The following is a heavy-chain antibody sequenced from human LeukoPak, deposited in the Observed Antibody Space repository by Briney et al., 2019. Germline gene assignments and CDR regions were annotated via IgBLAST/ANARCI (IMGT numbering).Heavy chain of an antibody. V-gene: IGHV1-69*05. CDR1: GGTFSSYS. CDR2: IIPIFGTA. CDR3: ARWNYSDSSGCYYRDGED. D-gene: IGHD3-22*01. Sequence: EASVKVSCKASGGTFSSYSIRWVRQAPGQGLEWMGGIIPIFGTANYAQKFQGRVTITTDDSTSTVYMELSSLRSEDTAVYCCARWNYSDSSGCYYRDGEDWGQGTLVTVSS. J-gene: IGHJ4*02.